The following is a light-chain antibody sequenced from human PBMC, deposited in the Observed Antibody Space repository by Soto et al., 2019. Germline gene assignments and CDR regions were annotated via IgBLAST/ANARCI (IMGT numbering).Light chain of an antibody. J-gene: IGLJ1*01. Sequence: SVLTQPASVSGSPGPSITIPCTGTSRDIGDYNYVCWYQQHPGKAPKLLIFEVYNLPAGGSDRFSGSKSGNTASLTISGLQTGDEGDYYCSSYSDTTTLYLFGTGTKVTVL. V-gene: IGLV2-14*01. CDR1: SRDIGDYNY. CDR2: EVY. CDR3: SSYSDTTTLYL.